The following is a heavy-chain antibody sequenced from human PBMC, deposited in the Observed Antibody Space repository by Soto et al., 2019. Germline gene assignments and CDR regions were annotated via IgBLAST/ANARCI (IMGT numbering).Heavy chain of an antibody. CDR1: GFTFSSYA. CDR3: AKALGELSPVSYDY. Sequence: QVQLVESGGGVVEPGRSLRLSGAASGFTFSSYAMHWVRQAPGKGLEWVAVISYDGSDMYYADSVKGRFTISRDNSKNTLNLQMNSLRADDTAVYYCAKALGELSPVSYDYWGQGTLITVSS. D-gene: IGHD3-16*02. CDR2: ISYDGSDM. J-gene: IGHJ4*02. V-gene: IGHV3-30*18.